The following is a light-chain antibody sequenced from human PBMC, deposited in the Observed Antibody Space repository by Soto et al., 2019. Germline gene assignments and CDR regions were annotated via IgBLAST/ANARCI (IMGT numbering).Light chain of an antibody. J-gene: IGKJ4*01. Sequence: DIQLTQSPSFLSASVGDRVTITCRASQDISSSLAWYQQKPGKAPKILMYAASSLESWVPSRFSGSGSGTEFTISINSLPPDGFATYCCQQVNSLPPFTFGGGTKVEIK. CDR3: QQVNSLPPFT. CDR1: QDISSS. V-gene: IGKV1-9*01. CDR2: AAS.